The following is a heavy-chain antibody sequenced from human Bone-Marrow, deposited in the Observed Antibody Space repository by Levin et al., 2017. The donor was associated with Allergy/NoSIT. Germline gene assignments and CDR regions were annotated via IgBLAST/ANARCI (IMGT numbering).Heavy chain of an antibody. J-gene: IGHJ6*02. Sequence: SLTTSPMCVSWVRQPPGKALEWLAFIDWNDDKYYNTSLKTRLTISKDTSKNQVVLTMTNMDPVDTATYYCARDSYHYGMDVWGQGTTVTVSS. CDR1: SLTTSPMC. CDR2: IDWNDDK. D-gene: IGHD4-11*01. CDR3: ARDSYHYGMDV. V-gene: IGHV2-70*18.